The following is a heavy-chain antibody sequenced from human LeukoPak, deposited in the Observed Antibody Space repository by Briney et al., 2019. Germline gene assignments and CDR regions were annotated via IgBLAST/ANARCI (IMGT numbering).Heavy chain of an antibody. V-gene: IGHV3-53*01. J-gene: IGHJ6*02. CDR1: GFTVSTKY. Sequence: GGSLRLSCAASGFTVSTKYMSWVRQSPVKGLEWVSITNSGGVTYYADSVRGRFTISRDNSKNTMDLQMDSLRADDTAIYYCAREKSRGGDFYGMDVWGQGTTVTVSS. CDR2: TNSGGVT. CDR3: AREKSRGGDFYGMDV. D-gene: IGHD2-15*01.